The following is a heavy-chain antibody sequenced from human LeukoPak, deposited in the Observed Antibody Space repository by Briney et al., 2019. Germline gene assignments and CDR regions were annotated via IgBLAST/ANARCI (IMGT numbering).Heavy chain of an antibody. CDR1: GFTFSSYS. CDR2: ISSGTTYI. D-gene: IGHD1-7*01. CDR3: ARDLNWNSLPPDY. Sequence: SGGSLRLSCEASGFTFSSYSMNWVRQAPGKGLEWVSSISSGTTYIYYADSVKGRFTISRDNAKNSLYLQMNSLRAEDTAVYYCARDLNWNSLPPDYWGQGTLVTVSS. J-gene: IGHJ4*02. V-gene: IGHV3-21*01.